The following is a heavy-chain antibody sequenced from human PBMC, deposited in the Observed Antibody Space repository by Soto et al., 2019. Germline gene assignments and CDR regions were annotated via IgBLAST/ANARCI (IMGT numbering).Heavy chain of an antibody. Sequence: GASLKVSCKASGWTFSIYAISCVRQAPGQGLEWMGGIIPIFGTANYAQKFQGRVTITADESTSTAYMELSSLRSEDTAVYYCARESLAVAGTFGHYYYYGMDVWGQGTTVTVSS. V-gene: IGHV1-69*13. J-gene: IGHJ6*02. CDR1: GWTFSIYA. D-gene: IGHD6-19*01. CDR3: ARESLAVAGTFGHYYYYGMDV. CDR2: IIPIFGTA.